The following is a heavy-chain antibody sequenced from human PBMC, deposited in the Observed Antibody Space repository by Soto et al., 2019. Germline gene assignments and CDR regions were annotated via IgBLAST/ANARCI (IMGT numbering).Heavy chain of an antibody. CDR2: MNPNSGNT. CDR3: ARGIPRYYDSSGYYLLY. Sequence: ASVKVSCKASGYTFTSYDINWVRQATGQGLEWMGWMNPNSGNTGYAQKFQGRVTMTRNTSISTAYMELSSLRSEDTAVYYCARGIPRYYDSSGYYLLYWGQGTLVTVS. D-gene: IGHD3-22*01. J-gene: IGHJ4*02. V-gene: IGHV1-8*01. CDR1: GYTFTSYD.